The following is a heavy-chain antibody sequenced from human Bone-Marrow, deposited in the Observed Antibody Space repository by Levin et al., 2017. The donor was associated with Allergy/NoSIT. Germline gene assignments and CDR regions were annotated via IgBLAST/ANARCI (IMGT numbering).Heavy chain of an antibody. CDR1: GYTFTSYD. J-gene: IGHJ5*02. D-gene: IGHD4-23*01. V-gene: IGHV1-8*01. CDR2: MNPNSGNT. CDR3: ARVAPGTVVTPTYNWFDP. Sequence: ASVKVSCKASGYTFTSYDINWVRQATGQGLEWMEWMNPNSGNTGYAQKFQGRVTMTRNTSISTAYMELSSLRSEDTAVYYCARVAPGTVVTPTYNWFDPWGQGTLVTVSS.